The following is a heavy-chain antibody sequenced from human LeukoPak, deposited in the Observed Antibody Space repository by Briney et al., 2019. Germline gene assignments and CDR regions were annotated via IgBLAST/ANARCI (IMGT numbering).Heavy chain of an antibody. V-gene: IGHV3-7*03. J-gene: IGHJ3*02. Sequence: GGSLRLSCAASGFTFSSSWMSWVRQAPGKGLEWVANIKQDGSEKYYVDSVKGRFIISRDNAKNSLYLQMNSLRAEDTAVYYCARAPGAYDAFDIWGQGTMVTVSS. CDR2: IKQDGSEK. CDR3: ARAPGAYDAFDI. CDR1: GFTFSSSW. D-gene: IGHD2-21*01.